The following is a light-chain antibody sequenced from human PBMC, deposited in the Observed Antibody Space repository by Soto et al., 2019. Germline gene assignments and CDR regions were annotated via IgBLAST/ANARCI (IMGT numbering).Light chain of an antibody. CDR2: EVS. CDR1: SSDVGVYNY. J-gene: IGLJ1*01. V-gene: IGLV2-14*01. Sequence: QSALTQPASVSGSPGQSITISCTGTSSDVGVYNYVSWYQQHPGKAPKLLIYEVSNRPSGVSNRLSGSKSGNTASLTISGLQAEDEADYYCSSYTSSSIDYVFGTGTKLTVL. CDR3: SSYTSSSIDYV.